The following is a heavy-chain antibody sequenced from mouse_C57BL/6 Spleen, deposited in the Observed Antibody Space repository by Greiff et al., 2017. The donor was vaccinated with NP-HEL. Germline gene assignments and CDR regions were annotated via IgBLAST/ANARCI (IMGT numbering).Heavy chain of an antibody. V-gene: IGHV1-9*01. CDR3: AIIYYGEDEFYWYFDV. Sequence: QVQLQQSGAELMKPGASVKLSCKATGYTFTGYWIEWVKQRPGHGLEWIGEILPGSGSTNYNEKFKGKATFTADTSSNTAYMQLSSLTTEDSAIYYCAIIYYGEDEFYWYFDVWGTGTTVTVSS. CDR1: GYTFTGYW. J-gene: IGHJ1*03. D-gene: IGHD2-1*01. CDR2: ILPGSGST.